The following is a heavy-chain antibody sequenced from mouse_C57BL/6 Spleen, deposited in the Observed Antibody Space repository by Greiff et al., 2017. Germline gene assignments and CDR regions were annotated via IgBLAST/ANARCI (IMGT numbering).Heavy chain of an antibody. Sequence: QVQLQQPGAELVKPGASVTMSCKASGYTFTSYWITWVKQRPGQGLEWIGDIYPGSGSTNYNEQFKSKATLTVDTSSSTADMQLSSLTSEDSAVYYCARTYYYGSYYFDYWGQGTTLTVSS. J-gene: IGHJ2*01. D-gene: IGHD1-1*01. CDR3: ARTYYYGSYYFDY. CDR2: IYPGSGST. CDR1: GYTFTSYW. V-gene: IGHV1-55*01.